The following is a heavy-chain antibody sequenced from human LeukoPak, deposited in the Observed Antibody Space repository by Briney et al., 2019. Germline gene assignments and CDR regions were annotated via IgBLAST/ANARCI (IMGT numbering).Heavy chain of an antibody. CDR3: ARDPGYSGYGYDY. Sequence: GASVKVSCKASGGTSSSYAISWVGQAPGQGLEWMGRIIPILGIANYAQKFQGRVTITADKSTSTAYMELSSLRSEDTAVYYCARDPGYSGYGYDYWGQGTLVTVSS. CDR2: IIPILGIA. CDR1: GGTSSSYA. J-gene: IGHJ4*02. V-gene: IGHV1-69*04. D-gene: IGHD5-12*01.